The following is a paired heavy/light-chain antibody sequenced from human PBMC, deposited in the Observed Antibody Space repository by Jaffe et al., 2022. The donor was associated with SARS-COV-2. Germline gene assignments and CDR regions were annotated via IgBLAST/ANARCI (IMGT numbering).Heavy chain of an antibody. D-gene: IGHD3-22*01. V-gene: IGHV3-21*01. CDR1: GFTFSSYS. CDR2: ISSSSSYI. Sequence: EVQLVESGGGLVKPGGSLRLSCAASGFTFSSYSMNWVRQAPGKGLEWVSSISSSSSYIYYADSVKGRFTISRDNAKNSLYLQMNSLRAEDTAVYYCARDRPYYDSSGYYYDDAFDIWGQGTMVTVSS. J-gene: IGHJ3*02. CDR3: ARDRPYYDSSGYYYDDAFDI.
Light chain of an antibody. CDR3: QVWDSSSDHHWV. J-gene: IGLJ3*02. Sequence: SYVLTQPPSVSVAPGQTARITCGGNNIGSKSVHWYQQKPGQAPVLVVYDDSDRPSGIPERFSGSNSGNTATLTISRVEAGDEADYYCQVWDSSSDHHWVFGGGTKLTVL. CDR2: DDS. CDR1: NIGSKS. V-gene: IGLV3-21*02.